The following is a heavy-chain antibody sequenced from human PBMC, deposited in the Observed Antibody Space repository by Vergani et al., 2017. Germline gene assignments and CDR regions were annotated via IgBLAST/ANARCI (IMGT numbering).Heavy chain of an antibody. D-gene: IGHD6-13*01. Sequence: QVQLQESGPGLVKPSETLSLTCTVSGGSVSSGSYYWSWIRQPPGKGLEWIGYIYYSGSTNYNPSLKSRVTISVDTSKNQFSLKLSSVTAADTAVYYCARVRQRQQLGAFDIWGQGTMVTVSS. V-gene: IGHV4-61*01. CDR2: IYYSGST. CDR3: ARVRQRQQLGAFDI. J-gene: IGHJ3*02. CDR1: GGSVSSGSYY.